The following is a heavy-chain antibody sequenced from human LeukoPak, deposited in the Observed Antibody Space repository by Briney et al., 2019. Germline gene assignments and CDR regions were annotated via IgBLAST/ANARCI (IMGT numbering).Heavy chain of an antibody. J-gene: IGHJ4*02. D-gene: IGHD6-19*01. V-gene: IGHV1-58*02. CDR2: IVVGSGNT. CDR3: AAGNSSGWYSS. CDR1: GFTFTSSA. Sequence: SVKVSCKASGFTFTSSAMQWVRHARGQRLEWIGWIVVGSGNTNYAQKFQEGVTITRDMSTSTAYTELSSLRSEDTAVYYCAAGNSSGWYSSWGQGTLVTVSS.